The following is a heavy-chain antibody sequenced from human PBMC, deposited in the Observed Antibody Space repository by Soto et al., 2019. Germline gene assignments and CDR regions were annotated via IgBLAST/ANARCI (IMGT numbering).Heavy chain of an antibody. CDR2: ISAYNGNT. CDR3: ARKKSGDSSGYYNNWFDP. CDR1: GYTFTSYG. V-gene: IGHV1-18*04. J-gene: IGHJ5*02. D-gene: IGHD3-22*01. Sequence: ASVKVSFKASGYTFTSYGISWVRQAPGQGLEWMGWISAYNGNTNYAQKRQGRVTMTTDTSTSTAYMELRSLRSDDTAVYYCARKKSGDSSGYYNNWFDPWGQGTLVTVS.